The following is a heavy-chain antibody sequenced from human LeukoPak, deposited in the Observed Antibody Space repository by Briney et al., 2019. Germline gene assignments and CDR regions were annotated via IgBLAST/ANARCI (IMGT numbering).Heavy chain of an antibody. D-gene: IGHD5-24*01. Sequence: GGSLRLSCAASGFTFSSHWMSWVRQAPGKGLEWVANIKQDGSEIYYLDSVKGRFTISRDNAKNTLYLQMNSLRAEDTAVYYCARACGMADAFDIWGQGTMVTVSS. CDR2: IKQDGSEI. CDR1: GFTFSSHW. CDR3: ARACGMADAFDI. V-gene: IGHV3-7*01. J-gene: IGHJ3*02.